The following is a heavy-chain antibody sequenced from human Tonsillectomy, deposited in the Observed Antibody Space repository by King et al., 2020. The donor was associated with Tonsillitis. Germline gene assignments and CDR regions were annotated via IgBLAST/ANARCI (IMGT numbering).Heavy chain of an antibody. J-gene: IGHJ4*02. CDR2: INPNSGGT. V-gene: IGHV1-2*02. CDR1: GYTFTGYY. D-gene: IGHD3-22*01. Sequence: QLVQSGAEVKKPGASVKVSCKASGYTFTGYYIHWVRQAPGQGLEWMGWINPNSGGTNYAQKFQGRVTMTRDTSISTAYMELSWLRSDDTAVYHCARVNGYYYGSSDYPIDYWGQGTLVTVSS. CDR3: ARVNGYYYGSSDYPIDY.